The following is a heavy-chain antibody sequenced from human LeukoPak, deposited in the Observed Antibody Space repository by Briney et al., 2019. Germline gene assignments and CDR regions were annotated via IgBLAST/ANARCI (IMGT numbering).Heavy chain of an antibody. CDR1: GFTFSNYG. Sequence: TGGSLRLSCAASGFTFSNYGMHWVRQAPGKGLEWVAAIWYDGSNKYYGDSVKGRFTISRDNAKNTLYMQMNSLRAEDTAVYYCAPAYYYGSGSRFDSWGQGTLVTVSS. CDR2: IWYDGSNK. V-gene: IGHV3-33*03. J-gene: IGHJ4*02. CDR3: APAYYYGSGSRFDS. D-gene: IGHD3-10*01.